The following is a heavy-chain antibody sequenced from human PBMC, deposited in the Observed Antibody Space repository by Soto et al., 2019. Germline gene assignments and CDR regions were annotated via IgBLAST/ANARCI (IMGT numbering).Heavy chain of an antibody. CDR2: FYTTGTT. CDR3: ARENYGDSGRAFDP. J-gene: IGHJ5*02. CDR1: GGSISSYH. Sequence: QVQLQESGPGLVRPSETLSLTCTVSGGSISSYHWTWIRQPAGKELEWIGRFYTTGTTTYNPSLKSRATMSVETSKNQFSLKLSSVTAADTAIYYCARENYGDSGRAFDPWGQGTLVTVSS. V-gene: IGHV4-4*07. D-gene: IGHD4-17*01.